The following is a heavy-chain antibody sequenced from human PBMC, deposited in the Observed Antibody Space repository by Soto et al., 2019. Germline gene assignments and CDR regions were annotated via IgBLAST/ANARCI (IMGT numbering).Heavy chain of an antibody. V-gene: IGHV3-11*01. J-gene: IGHJ6*03. CDR2: ISSSGSTI. D-gene: IGHD4-17*01. CDR1: GFTFSDYY. Sequence: GGSLRLSCAASGFTFSDYYMSWIRQAPGKGLEWVSYISSSGSTIYYADSVKGRFTISRDNAKNSLYLQMNSLRAEDTAVYYCARAADYGDYVSLYYYYMDVWGKGTTVTVSS. CDR3: ARAADYGDYVSLYYYYMDV.